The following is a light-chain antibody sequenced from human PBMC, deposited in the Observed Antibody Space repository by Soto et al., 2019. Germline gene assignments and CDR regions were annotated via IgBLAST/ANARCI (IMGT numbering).Light chain of an antibody. CDR3: QQYDSLPYT. V-gene: IGKV1-33*01. CDR2: GAS. CDR1: QDINDY. Sequence: EIQMTQSPSSLSASLGDRVTITGQASQDINDYSSWYQQKPGKAPRLLIYGASFLEVGVPSRFSGSGSGTHFTLTISSLPPEDVATYYCQQYDSLPYTFGQGTRLEIK. J-gene: IGKJ2*01.